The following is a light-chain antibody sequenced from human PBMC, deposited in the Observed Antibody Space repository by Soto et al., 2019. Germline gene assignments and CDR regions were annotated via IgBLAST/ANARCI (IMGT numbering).Light chain of an antibody. V-gene: IGKV1-27*01. J-gene: IGKJ3*01. CDR3: QKYDRVPPS. Sequence: DIQMTQSPSSLSASVGDRVTISCRASQDISNYLAWYQQIPGKAPKLVIYAASTLQSGVPSRFSGRGSGTDFTLTISSLQPEDVATYYCQKYDRVPPSFGPGTKVDL. CDR2: AAS. CDR1: QDISNY.